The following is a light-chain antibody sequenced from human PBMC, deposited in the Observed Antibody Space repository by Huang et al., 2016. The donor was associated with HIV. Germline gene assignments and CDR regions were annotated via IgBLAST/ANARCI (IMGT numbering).Light chain of an antibody. J-gene: IGKJ4*01. CDR1: QSVDTY. V-gene: IGKV3-11*01. CDR2: DAS. Sequence: EIVLTQSPVTLSRSPGQRATLSCRASQSVDTYLAWYQQKPGTPPRLLIYDASTRATGIPARFRGSGSGTDFTLTIISLEPDDFVLYFCQQRSTWPPTFGGGTTMEIK. CDR3: QQRSTWPPT.